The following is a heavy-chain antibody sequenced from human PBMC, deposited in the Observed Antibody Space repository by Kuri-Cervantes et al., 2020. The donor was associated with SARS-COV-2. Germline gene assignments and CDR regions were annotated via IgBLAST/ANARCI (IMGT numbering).Heavy chain of an antibody. CDR2: IYYTGST. J-gene: IGHJ4*02. Sequence: SETLSLTCAVFSGSFSNHYWGWIRQPPGKGLEWIAKIYYTGSTYYNPSLKSRVTISVDTSKNQFSLKLTSVTATDTAMYYCVRLPPPFKGVVPAHWGQGTLVTVSS. D-gene: IGHD2-8*01. CDR1: SGSFSNHY. V-gene: IGHV4-39*01. CDR3: VRLPPPFKGVVPAH.